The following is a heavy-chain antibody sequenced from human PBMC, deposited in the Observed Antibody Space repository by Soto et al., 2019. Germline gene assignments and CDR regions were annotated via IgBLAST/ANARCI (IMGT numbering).Heavy chain of an antibody. CDR2: IKPDGSAT. J-gene: IGHJ4*02. CDR1: GFTFGSYW. D-gene: IGHD2-21*02. V-gene: IGHV3-7*01. CDR3: ARAGYCGPGCYYYFDY. Sequence: EVQLVESGGGLVQPGGSLRLSCAVSGFTFGSYWMNWVRRIPGKGLEWVAYIKPDGSATYYVDSVKGRFTISRDNAKNSLYLPMSSLSVEATSVYYCARAGYCGPGCYYYFDYWGQGTLVTVSS.